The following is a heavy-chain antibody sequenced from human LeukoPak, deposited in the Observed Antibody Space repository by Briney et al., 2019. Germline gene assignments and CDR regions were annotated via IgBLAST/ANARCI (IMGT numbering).Heavy chain of an antibody. CDR1: GGSLSSGGYS. Sequence: SQTLSLTCAVSGGSLSSGGYSRRWIRQPPGKGLEWIGYIYHSGSTYYNPSLKSRVTISVDRSKTQFSLKLSSVTAADTAVYYCARERAANGLDPWGQRTLVTVSS. J-gene: IGHJ5*02. V-gene: IGHV4-30-2*01. CDR3: ARERAANGLDP. CDR2: IYHSGST. D-gene: IGHD2-8*01.